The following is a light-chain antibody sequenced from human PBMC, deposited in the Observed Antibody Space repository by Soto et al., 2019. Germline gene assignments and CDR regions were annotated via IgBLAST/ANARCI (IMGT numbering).Light chain of an antibody. CDR3: QQYHSYYPWT. V-gene: IGKV1-13*02. Sequence: IHLTQSPSSLSASVGDRVTITCRASQGINTLFAWYQQKPGKPPKLLIYDASSLESGVPSRFSGSGSGTDFSLTITSLQPDDSATYYCQQYHSYYPWTFGQGTKVDI. CDR1: QGINTL. CDR2: DAS. J-gene: IGKJ1*01.